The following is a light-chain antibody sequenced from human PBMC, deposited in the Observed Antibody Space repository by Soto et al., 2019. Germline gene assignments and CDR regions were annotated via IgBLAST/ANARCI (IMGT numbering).Light chain of an antibody. CDR3: QQRSNWPIT. CDR2: GAS. J-gene: IGKJ5*01. CDR1: QSVSSSY. V-gene: IGKV3D-20*02. Sequence: EIVLTQSPGTLSLSPGERATLSCRASQSVSSSYLAWYQQKPGQAPRLLIYGASSRATGIPDRFSGSGSGTDFTLTISSLEPEDFVVYYCQQRSNWPITFGQGTRLEIK.